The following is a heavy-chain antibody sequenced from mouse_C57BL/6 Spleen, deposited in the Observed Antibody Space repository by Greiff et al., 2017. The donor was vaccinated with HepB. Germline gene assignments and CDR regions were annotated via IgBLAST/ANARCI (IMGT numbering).Heavy chain of an antibody. CDR2: IDPETGGT. Sequence: QVHVKQSGAELVRPGASVTLSCKASGYTFTDYEMHWVKQTPVHGLEWIGAIDPETGGTAYNQKFKGKAILTADKSSSTAYMELRSLTSEDSAVYYCTRWVTTGYFDYWGQGTTLTVSS. D-gene: IGHD1-1*01. J-gene: IGHJ2*01. CDR3: TRWVTTGYFDY. CDR1: GYTFTDYE. V-gene: IGHV1-15*01.